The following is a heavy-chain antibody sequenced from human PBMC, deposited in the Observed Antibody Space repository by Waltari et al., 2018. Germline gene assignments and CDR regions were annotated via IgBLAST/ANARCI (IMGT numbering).Heavy chain of an antibody. Sequence: QVQLQESGPGLVKPSETLSLTCAVSGSSIRSGYYWGWIRQPPGKGLEWIGSIYHSGSTDYNPSLKSRVTISVDTSKNQFSLKLSSVTAAATAVYYCARLTRRYYFDYWGQGTLVTVSS. D-gene: IGHD6-6*01. J-gene: IGHJ4*02. CDR3: ARLTRRYYFDY. V-gene: IGHV4-38-2*01. CDR2: IYHSGST. CDR1: GSSIRSGYY.